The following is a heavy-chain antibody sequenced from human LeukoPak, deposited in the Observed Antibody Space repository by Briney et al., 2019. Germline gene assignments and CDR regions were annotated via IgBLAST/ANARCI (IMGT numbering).Heavy chain of an antibody. CDR1: GFTFSSYS. CDR2: ISSSSSYI. J-gene: IGHJ4*02. Sequence: GGSLRLSCAASGFTFSSYSMNWVRQAPGKGLEWVSSISSSSSYIYYADSVKGRFTISRDNAKNSLYLQMNSLRAEDTAVYYCARGMPGDGYNGKFDYWGQGTLVTVSS. CDR3: ARGMPGDGYNGKFDY. D-gene: IGHD5-24*01. V-gene: IGHV3-21*01.